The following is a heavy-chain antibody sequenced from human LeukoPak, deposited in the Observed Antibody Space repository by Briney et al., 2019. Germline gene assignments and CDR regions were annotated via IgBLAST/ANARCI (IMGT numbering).Heavy chain of an antibody. CDR2: IIPIFGTA. Sequence: ASVKVSCKASGGTFSSYAISWVRQAPGQGLEWMGGIIPIFGTANYAQKFQGRVTITMDESTSTAYMELSSLRSEDTAVYYCARGGLLRYFDWLPHWGQGTLVTVSS. CDR1: GGTFSSYA. D-gene: IGHD3-9*01. V-gene: IGHV1-69*05. J-gene: IGHJ4*02. CDR3: ARGGLLRYFDWLPH.